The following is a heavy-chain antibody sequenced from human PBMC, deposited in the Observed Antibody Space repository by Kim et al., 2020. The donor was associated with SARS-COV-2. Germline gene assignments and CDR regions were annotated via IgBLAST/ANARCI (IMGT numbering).Heavy chain of an antibody. Sequence: GGSLRLSCAASGFTFSSYAMHWVRQAPGKGLEWVAVISYDGSNKYYADSVKGRFTISRDNSKNTLYLQMNSLRAEDTAVYYCARPRIAVAGVYYYYGMDVWGQGTTVTVSS. D-gene: IGHD6-19*01. CDR1: GFTFSSYA. V-gene: IGHV3-30*04. CDR3: ARPRIAVAGVYYYYGMDV. CDR2: ISYDGSNK. J-gene: IGHJ6*02.